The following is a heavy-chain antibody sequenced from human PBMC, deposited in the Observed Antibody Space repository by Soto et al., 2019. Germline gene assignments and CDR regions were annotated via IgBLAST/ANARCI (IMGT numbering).Heavy chain of an antibody. CDR1: GFTFSSYS. V-gene: IGHV3-21*01. Sequence: GGSLRLSCAASGFTFSSYSMNWVRQAPGKGLEWVSSISSSSSYIYYADSVKGRFTISRDNAKNSLYLQMNSLRAEDTAVYYCASQYYDSSGYYHPFDCWGQGTLVTVSS. CDR2: ISSSSSYI. D-gene: IGHD3-22*01. J-gene: IGHJ4*02. CDR3: ASQYYDSSGYYHPFDC.